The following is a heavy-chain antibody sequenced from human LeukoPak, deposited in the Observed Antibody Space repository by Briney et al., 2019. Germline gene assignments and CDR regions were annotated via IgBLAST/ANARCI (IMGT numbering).Heavy chain of an antibody. J-gene: IGHJ3*02. CDR3: ARAGRDGKKDAFDI. D-gene: IGHD5-24*01. CDR2: MNPNGGNT. Sequence: GASVKVSCKASGYTFTSYDINWVRQATGQGLEWMGWMNPNGGNTGYAQRFQGRVTMTRNTSISTAYMELSSLRSEDTAVYYCARAGRDGKKDAFDIWGQGTIVSASS. V-gene: IGHV1-8*01. CDR1: GYTFTSYD.